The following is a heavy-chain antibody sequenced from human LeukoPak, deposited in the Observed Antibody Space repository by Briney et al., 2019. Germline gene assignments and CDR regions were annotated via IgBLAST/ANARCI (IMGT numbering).Heavy chain of an antibody. J-gene: IGHJ4*02. CDR1: GFTFSSSE. CDR2: ISSSGTTI. V-gene: IGHV3-48*03. Sequence: AGGSLRLSCAASGFTFSSSEMNWVRQAPGKGLEWVSYISSSGTTIYYADSVKGRFTTSRDNAKNSLYLQMNSLRAEDTAVYYCARETLTYFYDSGSRHWGQGTLVTVSS. CDR3: ARETLTYFYDSGSRH. D-gene: IGHD3-10*01.